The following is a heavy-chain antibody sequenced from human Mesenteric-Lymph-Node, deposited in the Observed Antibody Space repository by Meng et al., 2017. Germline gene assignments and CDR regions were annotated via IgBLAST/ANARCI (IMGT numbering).Heavy chain of an antibody. Sequence: GGSLRLSCAASGFTFSSYGMHWVRQAPGKGLEWVAVISYDGSNKYYADSVKGRFTISRDNSKNTLYLQMNSLRAEDTAVYYCARDRTYYYDSSGYYWAGMDVWGQGTTVTVSS. CDR1: GFTFSSYG. J-gene: IGHJ6*02. CDR3: ARDRTYYYDSSGYYWAGMDV. V-gene: IGHV3-30*06. D-gene: IGHD3-22*01. CDR2: ISYDGSNK.